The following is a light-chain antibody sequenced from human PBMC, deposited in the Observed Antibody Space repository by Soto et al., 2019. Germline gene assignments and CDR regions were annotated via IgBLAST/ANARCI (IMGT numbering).Light chain of an antibody. V-gene: IGLV2-23*02. CDR2: EVY. J-gene: IGLJ1*01. Sequence: QSALTQPTSVSGSSGQSITISCTGTSSDVGSYNFVSWYQEHPGKAPKVMIYEVYKRPSGVSNRFSGSKSGSTASLTISGLQVEDEADYYCCSYAGSSTYVFGTGTKVTV. CDR1: SSDVGSYNF. CDR3: CSYAGSSTYV.